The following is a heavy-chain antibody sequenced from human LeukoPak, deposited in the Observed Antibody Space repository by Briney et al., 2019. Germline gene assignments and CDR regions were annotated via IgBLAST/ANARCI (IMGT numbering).Heavy chain of an antibody. CDR3: ARENPSGYYNRPIDY. CDR2: IYYSGSI. Sequence: SETLSLTCTVSGAPISSYYWSWIRQPPGKGLEWIGDIYYSGSIKYNPSLKSRVTMSVDTSKNQFSLKLSSVTAADTAIYYCARENPSGYYNRPIDYWGQGTLVTVSS. V-gene: IGHV4-59*01. CDR1: GAPISSYY. J-gene: IGHJ4*02. D-gene: IGHD3-22*01.